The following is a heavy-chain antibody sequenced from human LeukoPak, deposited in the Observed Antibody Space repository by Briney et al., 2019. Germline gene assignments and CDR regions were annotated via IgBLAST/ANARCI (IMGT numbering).Heavy chain of an antibody. CDR2: VYHTGAT. CDR1: GYSISSGYF. Sequence: SETLSLTCCVSGYSISSGYFWVWIRQPPGKGLEWIWSVYHTGATYYNPSLRSPVTISVDTSKNQSSLELNYVTAADTAVYYCARDLGLTISANWFDPWGQGTLVTVSS. J-gene: IGHJ5*02. D-gene: IGHD3-9*01. V-gene: IGHV4-38-2*02. CDR3: ARDLGLTISANWFDP.